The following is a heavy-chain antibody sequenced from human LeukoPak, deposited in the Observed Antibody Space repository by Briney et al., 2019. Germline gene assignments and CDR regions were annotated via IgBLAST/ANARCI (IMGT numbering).Heavy chain of an antibody. Sequence: GGSLRLSCAASGFTFSSYAMSWVRQAPGKGLEWVSAISGSGGSTYYADSVKGRFTISRDNAKNSLYLQMNSLRAEDTAVYYCARGSLSDRGDYWGQGTLVTVSS. CDR2: ISGSGGST. CDR3: ARGSLSDRGDY. V-gene: IGHV3-23*01. J-gene: IGHJ4*02. CDR1: GFTFSSYA. D-gene: IGHD3-16*01.